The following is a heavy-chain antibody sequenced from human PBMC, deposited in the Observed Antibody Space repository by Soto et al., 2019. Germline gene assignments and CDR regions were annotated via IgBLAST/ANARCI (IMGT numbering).Heavy chain of an antibody. V-gene: IGHV4-59*01. CDR1: GGSISRYY. CDR2: VYYTGST. D-gene: IGHD2-15*01. CDR3: ARMPYTGSIPPFVY. Sequence: SETLSLTCTVSGGSISRYYWSWIRQSPGMGLEMIGYVYYTGSTIYNPSLKSRVTISVDTSNNQFSLKLTSVTAADTAVYYCARMPYTGSIPPFVYWGRGILVTVSS. J-gene: IGHJ4*02.